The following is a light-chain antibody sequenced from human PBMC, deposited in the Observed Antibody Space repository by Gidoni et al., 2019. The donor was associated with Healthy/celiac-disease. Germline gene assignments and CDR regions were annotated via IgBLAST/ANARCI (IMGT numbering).Light chain of an antibody. V-gene: IGKV3-11*01. CDR3: QQRSNWPLT. CDR2: DAS. J-gene: IGKJ4*01. CDR1: ASISSY. Sequence: EIVLTPSPATLSLSAGERATISCSASASISSYFAWYQQKPGQAPRLLIYDASNMPTGVPARFSGSGSGTDFTLTISSLDPEDFAVYYCQQRSNWPLTFGGGTKVEIK.